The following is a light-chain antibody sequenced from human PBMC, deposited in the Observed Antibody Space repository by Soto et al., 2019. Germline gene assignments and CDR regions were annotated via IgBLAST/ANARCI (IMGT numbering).Light chain of an antibody. CDR2: GAS. CDR3: QQFNNYPPALT. CDR1: QSVSSSY. Sequence: IVLTQSPGTLSLSPGERATLSCRASQSVSSSYLAWYQQKPGQAPRLLIYGASSRATGIPDRFSGSGSGTDFTLPISSLQPEDFATYYCQQFNNYPPALTFGGGTKVDIK. V-gene: IGKV3-20*01. J-gene: IGKJ4*01.